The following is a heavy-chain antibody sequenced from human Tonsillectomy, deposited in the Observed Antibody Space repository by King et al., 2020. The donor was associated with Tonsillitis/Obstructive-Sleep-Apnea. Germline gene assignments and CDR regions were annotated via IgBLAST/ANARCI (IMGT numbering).Heavy chain of an antibody. V-gene: IGHV4-61*01. CDR1: GGSVSGGSHY. CDR3: ARDQGGGPFFDS. Sequence: QLQESGPGLVKPSETLSLTCTVSGGSVSGGSHYWSWIRQPPGKGLEWIGYIHHTGSTNYNPSLKSRVIISVETSKNQFSLKLTSVTAADTAVYYCARDQGGGPFFDSWGQGTLVTVSS. D-gene: IGHD3-16*01. CDR2: IHHTGST. J-gene: IGHJ4*02.